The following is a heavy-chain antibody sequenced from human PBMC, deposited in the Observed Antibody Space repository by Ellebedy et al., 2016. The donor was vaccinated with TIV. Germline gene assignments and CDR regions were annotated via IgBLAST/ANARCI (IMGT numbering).Heavy chain of an antibody. D-gene: IGHD4-17*01. Sequence: GESLKISCAASGFTFSSYWMTWVRQAPGRGLEWVANINQDGSEKFYVDSVNGRFTVSRDNAKYSLYLHLNRLRAEDTAMYYCATDGSYGDYLSPTHAFVIWGQGTMVTVSS. CDR3: ATDGSYGDYLSPTHAFVI. CDR2: INQDGSEK. V-gene: IGHV3-7*01. CDR1: GFTFSSYW. J-gene: IGHJ3*02.